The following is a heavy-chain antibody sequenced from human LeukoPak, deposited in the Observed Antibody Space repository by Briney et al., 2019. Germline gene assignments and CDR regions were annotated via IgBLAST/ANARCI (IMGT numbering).Heavy chain of an antibody. Sequence: PSETLSLTCSVSGGSISSYYWSWIRQPPGKGLEWIGYIYYSGSTNYNPSLKSRVTISVDTSENQLSLKLSSVTAADTAVYYCARAGHCSGGSCYYFDYWGQGTLVTVSS. CDR1: GGSISSYY. J-gene: IGHJ4*02. CDR3: ARAGHCSGGSCYYFDY. CDR2: IYYSGST. D-gene: IGHD2-15*01. V-gene: IGHV4-59*01.